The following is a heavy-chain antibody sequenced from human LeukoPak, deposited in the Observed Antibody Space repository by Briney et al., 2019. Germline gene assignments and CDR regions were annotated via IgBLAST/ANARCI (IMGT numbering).Heavy chain of an antibody. CDR1: GFTLSRYW. D-gene: IGHD3-10*01. V-gene: IGHV3-7*04. J-gene: IGHJ4*02. Sequence: GGSLRLSCAASGFTLSRYWMSWVRQAPGKGLEWVANINQDGSEKYYVDSMKGRFTISRDNARNSLYLQMNSLRAEDTAVYYCARVDSLWFGESLFDYWGQGNMVTVSS. CDR3: ARVDSLWFGESLFDY. CDR2: INQDGSEK.